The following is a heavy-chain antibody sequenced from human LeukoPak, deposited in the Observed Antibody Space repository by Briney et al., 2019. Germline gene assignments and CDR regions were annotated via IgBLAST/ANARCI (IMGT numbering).Heavy chain of an antibody. CDR2: IYYSGST. CDR3: ARFIPDTAMVTYSYYYYMDV. J-gene: IGHJ6*03. V-gene: IGHV4-59*11. CDR1: GGSIRSHY. Sequence: SETLSLTCTDSGGSIRSHYWSWIRQPPGKGLEWIGYIYYSGSTNYNPSLKSRVTISVDTSKNQFSLKLSSVTAADTAVYYCARFIPDTAMVTYSYYYYMDVWGKGTTVTVSS. D-gene: IGHD5-18*01.